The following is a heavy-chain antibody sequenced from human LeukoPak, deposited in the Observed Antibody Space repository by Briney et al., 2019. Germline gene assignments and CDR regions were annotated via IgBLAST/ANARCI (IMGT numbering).Heavy chain of an antibody. CDR3: ARDQNIVATMDPGYGMDV. Sequence: EASVKVSCKASGYTFTSYGISWVRQAPGQGLEWMGRINPNSGGTNYAQKFQGRVTMTRDTSISTAYMELSRLRSDDTAVYYCARDQNIVATMDPGYGMDVWGQGTTVTVSS. D-gene: IGHD5-12*01. CDR2: INPNSGGT. CDR1: GYTFTSYG. V-gene: IGHV1-2*06. J-gene: IGHJ6*02.